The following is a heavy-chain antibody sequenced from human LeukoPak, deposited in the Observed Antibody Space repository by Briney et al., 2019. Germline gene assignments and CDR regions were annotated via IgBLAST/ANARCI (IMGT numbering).Heavy chain of an antibody. Sequence: KSSGTLSLTCAVSGGSISSSNWWSWVRQPPGKGLEWIGEIYHSGSTNYNPSLKSRVTISVDKSKNQFSLKLSSVTAADTAVYYCAREKTFEQQLVLGVTPVVVDIWGQGTMVTVSS. V-gene: IGHV4-4*02. CDR3: AREKTFEQQLVLGVTPVVVDI. CDR1: GGSISSSNW. CDR2: IYHSGST. D-gene: IGHD6-13*01. J-gene: IGHJ3*02.